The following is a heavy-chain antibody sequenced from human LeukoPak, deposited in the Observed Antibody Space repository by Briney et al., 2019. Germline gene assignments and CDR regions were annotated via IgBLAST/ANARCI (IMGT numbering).Heavy chain of an antibody. CDR2: IYPGDSDT. CDR1: GYSFTSYW. Sequence: GESLKISCKGSGYSFTSYWIGWVRQMPGKGLEWMGIIYPGDSDTRYSPSFQGQVTISADKSISTAYLQWSSLKASDTAMYYCARLSDLTGSSSGYFDYWGQGTPVTVSS. D-gene: IGHD3-10*01. J-gene: IGHJ4*02. CDR3: ARLSDLTGSSSGYFDY. V-gene: IGHV5-51*01.